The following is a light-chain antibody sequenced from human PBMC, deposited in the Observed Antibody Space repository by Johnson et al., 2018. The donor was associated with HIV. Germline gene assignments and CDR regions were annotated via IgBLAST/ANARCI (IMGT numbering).Light chain of an antibody. CDR1: SSNIGNNY. CDR2: ENN. J-gene: IGLJ1*01. Sequence: QSVLTQPPSVSAAPGQKVTISCSGSSSNIGNNYVSWYQQLPGTAPKLLIYENNKRPSGIPDRFSGSKSGTSATLGITGLQTGDEADYYCGTWDSSLSAYVFETGTKVTV. CDR3: GTWDSSLSAYV. V-gene: IGLV1-51*02.